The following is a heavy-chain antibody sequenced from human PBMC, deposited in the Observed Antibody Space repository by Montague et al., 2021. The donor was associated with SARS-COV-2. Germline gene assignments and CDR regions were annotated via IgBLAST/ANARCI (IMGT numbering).Heavy chain of an antibody. Sequence: SETLSLTCTVSGGSISSNNYYWDWIRQPPGKGLEWIGSIYDSGSTYYXPSLKSRVTISVDTSKNHFSLKLNSVTAADTAVYYCARRGRKLLPVATTIGGFPLWGQGPMVPV. CDR2: IYDSGST. J-gene: IGHJ3*01. D-gene: IGHD5-12*01. CDR1: GGSISSNNYY. CDR3: ARRGRKLLPVATTIGGFPL. V-gene: IGHV4-39*02.